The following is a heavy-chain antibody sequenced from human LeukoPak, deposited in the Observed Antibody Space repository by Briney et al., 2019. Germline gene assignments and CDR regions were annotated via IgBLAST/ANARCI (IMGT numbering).Heavy chain of an antibody. CDR3: ARFFGSGSADY. CDR1: GGSFSGYY. CDR2: IYHSGSV. V-gene: IGHV4-34*09. J-gene: IGHJ4*02. D-gene: IGHD3-10*01. Sequence: PSETLSLTCAVYGGSFSGYYWSWIRQPPVKGLEWIGHIYHSGSVFYNPSLKSRLTISVDTSKNKFSLNLSSVTAADTAIYYCARFFGSGSADYWGQGTLVTVSS.